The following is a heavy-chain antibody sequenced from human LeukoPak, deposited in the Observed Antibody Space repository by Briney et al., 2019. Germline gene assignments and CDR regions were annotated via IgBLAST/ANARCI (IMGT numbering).Heavy chain of an antibody. CDR2: MYYSGRT. D-gene: IGHD3-10*01. V-gene: IGHV4-39*01. J-gene: IGHJ4*02. CDR1: GGSVSSSIYY. CDR3: AGLPSGYYCGY. Sequence: PSETLSLTCTVSGGSVSSSIYYWGWIRQPPGKGLGWIGSMYYSGRTYYNPSLKSRVTISVDTSKNQFSLKLSSVAAADTAVYYCAGLPSGYYCGYWGQGTLVTVSS.